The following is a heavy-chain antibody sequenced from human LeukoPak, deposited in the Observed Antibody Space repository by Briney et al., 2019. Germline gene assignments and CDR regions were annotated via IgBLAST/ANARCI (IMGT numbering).Heavy chain of an antibody. D-gene: IGHD5-18*01. CDR1: GFTFSSYW. CDR3: AKDIRYSYGPDAFDI. Sequence: GGSLRLSCAASGFTFSSYWMSWVRQAPGKGLEWVANIKQDGSEKYYVDSVKGRFTISRDNAKNSLYLQMNSLRAEDTAVYYCAKDIRYSYGPDAFDIWGQGTMVTVSS. V-gene: IGHV3-7*01. J-gene: IGHJ3*02. CDR2: IKQDGSEK.